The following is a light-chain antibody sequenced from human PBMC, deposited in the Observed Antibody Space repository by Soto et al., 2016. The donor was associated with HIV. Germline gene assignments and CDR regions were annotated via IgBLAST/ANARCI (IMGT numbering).Light chain of an antibody. CDR2: AAS. CDR3: QQYNSYPVT. CDR1: QGMSSF. Sequence: DIQLAQSPSFVSASVGDRVTITCRASQGMSSFLAWYQQKPGKAPKLLIYAASTLQSGVPSRFSGSGSGTEFTLTISSLQPEDFTTYYCQQYNSYPVTFGGGTKVEIK. J-gene: IGKJ4*01. V-gene: IGKV1-9*01.